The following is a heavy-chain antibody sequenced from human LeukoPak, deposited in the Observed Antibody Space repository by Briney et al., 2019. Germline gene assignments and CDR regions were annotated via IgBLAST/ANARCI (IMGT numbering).Heavy chain of an antibody. J-gene: IGHJ4*02. D-gene: IGHD6-13*01. CDR1: GFTFSSYS. CDR3: ATEKGYSSSWYED. Sequence: PGGSLRLSCAASGFTFSSYSMNWVRQAPGKGLEWVSSISSSSSYIYYADSVKGRFTISRDNAKNSLYLQMNSLRAEDTAVYYCATEKGYSSSWYEDWGQGTLVTVSS. V-gene: IGHV3-21*01. CDR2: ISSSSSYI.